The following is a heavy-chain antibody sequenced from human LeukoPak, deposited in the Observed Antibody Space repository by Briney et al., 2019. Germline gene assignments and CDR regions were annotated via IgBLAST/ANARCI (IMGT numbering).Heavy chain of an antibody. CDR3: ARGPGSVLWFGELLSYFDY. J-gene: IGHJ4*02. D-gene: IGHD3-10*01. CDR1: GFTFSSYS. CDR2: ISSSSSYI. V-gene: IGHV3-21*01. Sequence: GGSLRLSCAASGFTFSSYSMNWVRQAPGKGLEWVSSISSSSSYIYYADSVKGRFTISRDNAKNSLYLQMNSLRAEDTAVYYCARGPGSVLWFGELLSYFDYWGQGTLVTVSS.